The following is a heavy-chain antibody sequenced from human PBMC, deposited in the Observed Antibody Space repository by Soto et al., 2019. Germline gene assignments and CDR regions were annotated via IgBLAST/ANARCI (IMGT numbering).Heavy chain of an antibody. CDR1: GFSLSSYW. Sequence: GGSLRLSCSASGFSLSSYWLSWVRQAPGKGLEWVANIKQDGSEKYYVDSVKGRFAISRDNARNSLYLQMNSLRAEDTAVYYCARVPARYCSGGTCSSFYYYMVVWGKWT. CDR2: IKQDGSEK. D-gene: IGHD2-15*01. CDR3: ARVPARYCSGGTCSSFYYYMVV. J-gene: IGHJ6*03. V-gene: IGHV3-7*01.